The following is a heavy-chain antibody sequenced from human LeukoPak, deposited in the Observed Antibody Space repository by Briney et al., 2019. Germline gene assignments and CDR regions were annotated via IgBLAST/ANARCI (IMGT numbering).Heavy chain of an antibody. CDR2: INPSGGST. V-gene: IGHV1-46*01. CDR3: ARGRWSAAGRDRLNYYFDY. CDR1: GYTFTSYY. Sequence: ASVKVSCKASGYTFTSYYMHWVRQAPGQGLEWMGIINPSGGSTSYAQKFQGRVTMTRNTSISTAYMELSSLRSEDTAVYYCARGRWSAAGRDRLNYYFDYWGQGTLVTVSS. J-gene: IGHJ4*02. D-gene: IGHD6-13*01.